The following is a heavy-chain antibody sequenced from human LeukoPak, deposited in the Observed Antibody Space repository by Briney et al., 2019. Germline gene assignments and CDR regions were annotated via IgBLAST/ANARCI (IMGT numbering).Heavy chain of an antibody. V-gene: IGHV4-34*01. J-gene: IGHJ5*02. CDR3: ARGAPIAARHWFDP. CDR1: GGSFSGYY. Sequence: PSETLSLTCAVYGGSFSGYYWSWIRQPPGKGLEWIGEINHSGSTNYNPSLKSRVTISVDTSKNQFSLKLSSVTAADTAVYYCARGAPIAARHWFDPWGQGTLVTVSS. D-gene: IGHD6-6*01. CDR2: INHSGST.